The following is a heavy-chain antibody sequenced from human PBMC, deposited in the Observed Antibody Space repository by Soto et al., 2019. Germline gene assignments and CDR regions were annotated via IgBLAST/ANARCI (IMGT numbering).Heavy chain of an antibody. CDR1: GYTFTSYA. Sequence: QVQLVQSGAEVKKPGASVKVSCKASGYTFTSYAIHWVRQAPGQRLEWMGWIDAGNGNTKYSQKFQGRVTITRDTSARTADMELSSLRSEDTAVYYCAREGRYGDYSDYWGQGTLVTVSS. CDR3: AREGRYGDYSDY. V-gene: IGHV1-3*01. D-gene: IGHD4-17*01. J-gene: IGHJ4*02. CDR2: IDAGNGNT.